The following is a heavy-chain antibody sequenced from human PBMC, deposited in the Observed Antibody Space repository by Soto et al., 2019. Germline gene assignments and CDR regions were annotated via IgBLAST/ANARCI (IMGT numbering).Heavy chain of an antibody. D-gene: IGHD5-18*01. J-gene: IGHJ6*02. CDR3: AKDGGYSYGYSPRYYYGMDV. CDR1: GFTFSSYA. CDR2: ISGSGGST. V-gene: IGHV3-23*01. Sequence: EVQLLESGGGLVQPGGSLRLSCAASGFTFSSYAMSWVRQAPGKGLGWVSAISGSGGSTYYADSVKGRFTISRDNSKNTLYLQMNSLRAEDTAVYYCAKDGGYSYGYSPRYYYGMDVWGQGTTVTVSS.